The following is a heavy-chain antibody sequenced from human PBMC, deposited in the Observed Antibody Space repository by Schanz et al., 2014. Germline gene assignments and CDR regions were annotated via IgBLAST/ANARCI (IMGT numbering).Heavy chain of an antibody. CDR1: GGSLSGYF. J-gene: IGHJ4*02. D-gene: IGHD6-13*01. Sequence: QVQLQQWGAGLLKPSETLSLTCAVYGGSLSGYFWSWIRQPPGKGLEWIGDIGHSGNTKDNPSLKSRVTMSVEPSKTQFSLTLSSVTAADTAVYYCARGRQQLGSFDYWGPGTLVSVSS. CDR2: IGHSGNT. V-gene: IGHV4-34*01. CDR3: ARGRQQLGSFDY.